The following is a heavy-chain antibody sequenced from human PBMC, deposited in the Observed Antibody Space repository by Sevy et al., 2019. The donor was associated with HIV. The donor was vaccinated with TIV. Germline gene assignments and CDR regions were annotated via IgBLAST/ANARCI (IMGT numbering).Heavy chain of an antibody. Sequence: GGSLRLSCAASGFTFTNFAMSWVRQAPGKGLEWVSTISRDGGTTYYAYSVTGRFNISRDNSKNTLFVQMSSLRSDDTATYYCTKGKIGTFDSWGQGALVTVSS. CDR1: GFTFTNFA. J-gene: IGHJ4*02. CDR2: ISRDGGTT. V-gene: IGHV3-23*01. CDR3: TKGKIGTFDS. D-gene: IGHD1-26*01.